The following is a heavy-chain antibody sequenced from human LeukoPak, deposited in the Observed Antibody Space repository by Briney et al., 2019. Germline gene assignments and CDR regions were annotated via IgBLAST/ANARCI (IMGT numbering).Heavy chain of an antibody. Sequence: GASVNVSCKASVYTFTGYYMHWVRQAPGQGLEWMGWINPNSGGTNSAQKFQGRVTMTRDTSISTAYMELSRLRSDDTAVYYCARGRYYGAGSYYVRFDPWGQGALVTVSS. J-gene: IGHJ5*02. CDR2: INPNSGGT. CDR1: VYTFTGYY. D-gene: IGHD3-10*01. V-gene: IGHV1-2*02. CDR3: ARGRYYGAGSYYVRFDP.